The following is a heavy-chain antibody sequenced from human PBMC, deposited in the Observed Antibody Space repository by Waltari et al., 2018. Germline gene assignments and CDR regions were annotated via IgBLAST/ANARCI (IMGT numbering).Heavy chain of an antibody. CDR1: GYTFTGYY. CDR3: ARGVTIFGVVIYYFDY. J-gene: IGHJ4*02. Sequence: QVQLVQSGAEVKKPGASVKVSCKASGYTFTGYYMHWVRQAPGQGLEWMVCVHPNSGGTNYAQKFHGRFPMTMYTSLSTAYMELSRLRAYDTAVYYCARGVTIFGVVIYYFDYWGQGTLVTVSS. V-gene: IGHV1-2*02. D-gene: IGHD3-3*01. CDR2: VHPNSGGT.